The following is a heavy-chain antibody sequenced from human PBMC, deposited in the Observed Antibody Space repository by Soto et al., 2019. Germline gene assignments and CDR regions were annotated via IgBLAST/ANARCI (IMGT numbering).Heavy chain of an antibody. Sequence: GGSLRLSCAASGFTFRSYAMSWVRQAPGKGLEWVSAISGSGGSTYYADSVKGRFTISRDNSKNTLYLQMNSLRAEDTAVYYCATTTYYYDSSGYLPFQHWGQGTLVTVSS. V-gene: IGHV3-23*01. D-gene: IGHD3-22*01. CDR3: ATTTYYYDSSGYLPFQH. CDR2: ISGSGGST. J-gene: IGHJ1*01. CDR1: GFTFRSYA.